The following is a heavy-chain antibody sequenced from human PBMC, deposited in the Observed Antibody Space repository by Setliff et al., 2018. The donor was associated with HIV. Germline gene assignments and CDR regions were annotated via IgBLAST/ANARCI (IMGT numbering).Heavy chain of an antibody. D-gene: IGHD3-3*01. V-gene: IGHV1-24*01. J-gene: IGHJ4*02. CDR3: ATELYYNFWRSFDY. Sequence: ASVKVSCKVSGYTLTELSMHWVRQAPGKGLEWMGGFDPEDGETIYAQKFQGRVTMTEDTSTDTAYMELSSLRSEDTAVCYCATELYYNFWRSFDYWGQGTLVTVSS. CDR2: FDPEDGET. CDR1: GYTLTELS.